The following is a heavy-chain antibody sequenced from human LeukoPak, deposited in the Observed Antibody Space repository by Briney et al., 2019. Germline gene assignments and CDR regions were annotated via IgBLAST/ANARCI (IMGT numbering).Heavy chain of an antibody. V-gene: IGHV4-34*01. CDR3: ASTGVAAAVDKGMDV. CDR1: GGSFSGYY. CDR2: INHSGST. J-gene: IGHJ6*02. Sequence: SETLSLTCAVYGGSFSGYYWSWIRQPPGKGLEWIGEINHSGSTNYNPSLKSRVTISVDTSKNQFSLKLSPVTAADTAVYYCASTGVAAAVDKGMDVWGQGTTVTVSS. D-gene: IGHD6-13*01.